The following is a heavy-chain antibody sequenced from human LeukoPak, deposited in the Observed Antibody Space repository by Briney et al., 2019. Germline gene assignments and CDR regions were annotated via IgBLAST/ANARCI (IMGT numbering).Heavy chain of an antibody. Sequence: ASVKVSCKASGGTFSSYAISWVRQAPGQGLEWMGGIIPIFGTANYAHKFQSRVTITADESTSTVYMEMSSLRSEDTAVYYCARGGASRGIRFLEWLLPQTYYYYYYMDVWGKGTTVTVSS. CDR3: ARGGASRGIRFLEWLLPQTYYYYYYMDV. V-gene: IGHV1-69*13. J-gene: IGHJ6*03. CDR1: GGTFSSYA. D-gene: IGHD3-3*01. CDR2: IIPIFGTA.